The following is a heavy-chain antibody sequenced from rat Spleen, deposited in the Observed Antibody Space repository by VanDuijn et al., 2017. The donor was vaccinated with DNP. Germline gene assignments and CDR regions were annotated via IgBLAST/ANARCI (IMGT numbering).Heavy chain of an antibody. Sequence: EVQLVESGGGLVQPGNSLKLSCAASGFTFSDYAMAWVRQAPTKGLEWVAYISPSGANIYYRDSVKGRFTISRDIPKSTLYLQMESLRSEDTATYYCAKDAFDYWGQGVMVTVSS. CDR1: GFTFSDYA. V-gene: IGHV5S23*01. CDR2: ISPSGANI. CDR3: AKDAFDY. J-gene: IGHJ2*01.